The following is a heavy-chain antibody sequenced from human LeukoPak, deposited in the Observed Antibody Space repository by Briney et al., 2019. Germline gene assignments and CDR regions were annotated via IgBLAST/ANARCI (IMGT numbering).Heavy chain of an antibody. CDR2: IKQDGSEK. V-gene: IGHV3-7*01. D-gene: IGHD1-26*01. CDR1: GFTFSSYG. CDR3: AREGVGATLDY. Sequence: GGSLRLSCAASGFTFSSYGMHWVRQAPGKGLEWVANIKQDGSEKYYVDSVKGRFTISRDDAKNSLYLQMNSLRAEDTAVYYCAREGVGATLDYWGQGTLVTVSS. J-gene: IGHJ4*02.